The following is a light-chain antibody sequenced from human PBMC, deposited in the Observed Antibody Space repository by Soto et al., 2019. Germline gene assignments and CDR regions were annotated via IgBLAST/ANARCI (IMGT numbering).Light chain of an antibody. J-gene: IGLJ2*01. Sequence: QSVLTQPASVSGSPGQSITISCTGTSSDVGGYNYVSWYQRHPGKVPKLMIYDVSNRPSGVSNRFSGSKSGNTASLTISGLQAEDEADYYCGSYTSSSTLVVFGGGTKLTVL. V-gene: IGLV2-14*01. CDR3: GSYTSSSTLVV. CDR2: DVS. CDR1: SSDVGGYNY.